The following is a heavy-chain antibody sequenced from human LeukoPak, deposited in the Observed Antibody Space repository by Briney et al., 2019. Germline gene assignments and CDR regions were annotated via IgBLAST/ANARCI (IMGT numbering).Heavy chain of an antibody. CDR1: GYTFTGYY. Sequence: GASVKVSCKASGYTFTGYYMHWVRQAPGQGREWMGRINPNSGGTNYAQKFQGRVTMTRDTSISTAYMELSRLRSDDTAVYYCARDRGRYYDSSGYNYWYFDLWGRGTLVTVSS. CDR2: INPNSGGT. CDR3: ARDRGRYYDSSGYNYWYFDL. D-gene: IGHD3-22*01. V-gene: IGHV1-2*06. J-gene: IGHJ2*01.